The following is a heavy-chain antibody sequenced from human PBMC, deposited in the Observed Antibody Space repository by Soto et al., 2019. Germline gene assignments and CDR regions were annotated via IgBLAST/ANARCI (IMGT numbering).Heavy chain of an antibody. CDR1: GGSFSGYY. J-gene: IGHJ6*02. Sequence: GTLSLSCSVYGGSFSGYYWSWIRQPPGKGLEWIGEINHSGSTNYNPSLKSRVTISVDTSKNQFSLKLSSVTAADTAVYYCARVRFLEWLTYYYYYGMEVWGQGTKVTVSS. CDR3: ARVRFLEWLTYYYYYGMEV. CDR2: INHSGST. D-gene: IGHD3-3*01. V-gene: IGHV4-34*01.